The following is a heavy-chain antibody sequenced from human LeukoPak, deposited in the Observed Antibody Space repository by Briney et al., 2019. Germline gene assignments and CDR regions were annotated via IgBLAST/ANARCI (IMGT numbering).Heavy chain of an antibody. CDR2: IRSSGSTI. V-gene: IGHV3-48*04. CDR3: ARADHGDYIVPFNM. Sequence: PGGSLRLSCAASGFTFSYYSMNWVRQAPGKGLEWVAYIRSSGSTIFYADSVKGRFTISRDNAKNSLYLQMNSLRVEDTAVYYCARADHGDYIVPFNMWGQGTMVTVSS. J-gene: IGHJ3*02. CDR1: GFTFSYYS. D-gene: IGHD4-17*01.